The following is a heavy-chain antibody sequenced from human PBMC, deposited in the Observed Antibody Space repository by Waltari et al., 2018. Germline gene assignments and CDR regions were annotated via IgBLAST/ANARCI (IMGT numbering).Heavy chain of an antibody. CDR1: GGSISSYY. CDR3: ARGRGVGGQHY. V-gene: IGHV4-59*01. CDR2: IYYSGST. D-gene: IGHD3-10*01. Sequence: QVQLQESGPGLVKPSETLSLTCTVSGGSISSYYWSWIRQPPGKGLEWIGYIYYSGSTNYNPSRKIRVTISVDTSKNQFSLKLSSVTAADTAVYYCARGRGVGGQHYWGQGTLVTVSS. J-gene: IGHJ4*02.